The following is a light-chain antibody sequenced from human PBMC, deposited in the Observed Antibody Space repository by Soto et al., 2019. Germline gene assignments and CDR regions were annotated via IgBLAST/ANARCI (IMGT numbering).Light chain of an antibody. J-gene: IGKJ3*01. CDR3: QRYISAPFT. CDR2: AAS. V-gene: IGKV1-27*01. Sequence: DIQMTQSPSSLSASVGDRVTITCRATQGISNYLAWYQQKPGKVPKLLIYAASTWQSGIPSSFSGSGSGTDFTLTISSLQPEDVATYYCQRYISAPFTFGPGTNVDIK. CDR1: QGISNY.